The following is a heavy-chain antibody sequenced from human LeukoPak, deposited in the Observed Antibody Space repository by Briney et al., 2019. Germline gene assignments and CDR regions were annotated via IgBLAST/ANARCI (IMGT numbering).Heavy chain of an antibody. D-gene: IGHD1-14*01. Sequence: SETLSLTCAVSGDSVSGSFWWSWVRQTPHKGLEWIGEIHHSGSSNYNPSLKSRVTISVDTSKNQFSLKLSSVTAADTAVYYCARLASGTGRAFDIWGQGAMVTVSS. V-gene: IGHV4-4*02. J-gene: IGHJ3*02. CDR1: GDSVSGSFW. CDR3: ARLASGTGRAFDI. CDR2: IHHSGSS.